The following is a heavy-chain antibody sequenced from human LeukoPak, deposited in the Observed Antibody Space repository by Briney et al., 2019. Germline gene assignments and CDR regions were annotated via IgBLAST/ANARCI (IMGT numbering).Heavy chain of an antibody. CDR2: IRRDGREI. CDR1: GFTFSTSW. D-gene: IGHD1-1*01. CDR3: VRDGDNWNDFDY. V-gene: IGHV3-7*01. Sequence: PGGSLRLSCVASGFTFSTSWMIWVRQAPGKGLEWVANIRRDGREIHYVDSVKGRFTISRDNTKNSLYLQMNSLRAKDTAVYYCVRDGDNWNDFDYWGQGTLVTVSS. J-gene: IGHJ4*02.